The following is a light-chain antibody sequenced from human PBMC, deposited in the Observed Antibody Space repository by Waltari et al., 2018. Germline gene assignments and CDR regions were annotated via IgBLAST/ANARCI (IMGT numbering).Light chain of an antibody. V-gene: IGKV3-20*01. Sequence: VLTQSPGTLSLSPGERATLSCRASQSLTKRYLAWYQQKPGQAPRLLSYGASSRAAGIPDRFSGSGSGTDFTLTISRLEPEDFAVYYCQQYGSSVLYTFGQGTKLEIK. CDR2: GAS. J-gene: IGKJ2*01. CDR3: QQYGSSVLYT. CDR1: QSLTKRY.